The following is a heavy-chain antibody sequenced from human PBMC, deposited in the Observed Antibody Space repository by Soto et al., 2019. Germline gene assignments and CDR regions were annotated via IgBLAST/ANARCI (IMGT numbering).Heavy chain of an antibody. V-gene: IGHV2-5*02. CDR2: IYWDDDK. J-gene: IGHJ4*02. D-gene: IGHD3-10*01. Sequence: QITLKESGPTLVRPTQTLTLTCTFSGFSLSRSGVGVGWIRQPPGKALEWLALIYWDDDKRYSPSLKSRLTITKDTSKNKVVLTLTKLDTVDTATSYCARGWWTTYYSPFFDYWGQGTLVTVSS. CDR1: GFSLSRSGVG. CDR3: ARGWWTTYYSPFFDY.